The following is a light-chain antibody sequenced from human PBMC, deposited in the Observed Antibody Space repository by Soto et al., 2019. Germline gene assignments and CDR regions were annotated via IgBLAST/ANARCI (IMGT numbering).Light chain of an antibody. V-gene: IGLV2-14*01. Sequence: QSVLTQPAAVSGPPGQSITISCTGTSSNVGRYNYVSWYQQHSGKAPNLVIYEVRNRPSGIANRFSASKSGNTASLTISGLQAEDEADYYCTSYTSKTTWVFGGGTKLTVL. CDR1: SSNVGRYNY. J-gene: IGLJ3*02. CDR2: EVR. CDR3: TSYTSKTTWV.